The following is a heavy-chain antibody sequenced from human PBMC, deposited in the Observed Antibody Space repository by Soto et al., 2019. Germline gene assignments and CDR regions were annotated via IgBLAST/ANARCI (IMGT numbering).Heavy chain of an antibody. V-gene: IGHV1-18*04. CDR1: GCTFTNHG. D-gene: IGHD2-8*01. Sequence: GASVKVSCKASGCTFTNHGISWVRQAPGQGLEWLGWISGHNGNTKYAQRLKGRVTMTADTSTSTAYMELRSLRSDDTAVYYCARDLYPLAYYFDFWGQGTLVTVSS. CDR2: ISGHNGNT. J-gene: IGHJ4*02. CDR3: ARDLYPLAYYFDF.